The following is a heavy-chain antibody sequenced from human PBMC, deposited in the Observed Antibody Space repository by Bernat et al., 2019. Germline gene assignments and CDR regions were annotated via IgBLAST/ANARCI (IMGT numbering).Heavy chain of an antibody. D-gene: IGHD1-26*01. CDR2: INPNSGGT. J-gene: IGHJ1*01. CDR3: ARGVFRVMGGSYYPEYFQH. V-gene: IGHV1-2*04. CDR1: GYTFTGYY. Sequence: QVQLVQSGAEVKKPGASVKVSCKASGYTFTGYYMHWVRQAPGQGLEWMGWINPNSGGTNYAQKFQGWVTMTRDTSISTAYMELSRLRSDDTAVYYCARGVFRVMGGSYYPEYFQHWGQGTLVTVSS.